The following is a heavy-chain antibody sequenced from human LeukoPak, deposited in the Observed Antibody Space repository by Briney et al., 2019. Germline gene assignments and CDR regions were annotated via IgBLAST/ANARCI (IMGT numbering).Heavy chain of an antibody. V-gene: IGHV4-59*08. CDR3: ARLDTYYYDTSGYLV. CDR1: GGSITDFY. D-gene: IGHD3-22*01. Sequence: TSSETLSLTCNVSGGSITDFYWSWIRQNPGKGLEWIGYIYYSGSTNYNPSLKSRVTISADTSKNQFSLRLSSVTAADTAVYYCARLDTYYYDTSGYLVWGQGTLVTVSS. J-gene: IGHJ4*02. CDR2: IYYSGST.